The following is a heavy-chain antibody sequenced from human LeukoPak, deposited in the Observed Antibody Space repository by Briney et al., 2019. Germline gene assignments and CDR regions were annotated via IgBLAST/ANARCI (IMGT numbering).Heavy chain of an antibody. CDR2: IYYSGST. J-gene: IGHJ6*02. D-gene: IGHD6-19*01. CDR1: GGSISSYY. V-gene: IGHV4-59*01. CDR3: ARDSSGWSRMDV. Sequence: SETLSLTCTVSGGSISSYYWSWIRQPPGKGLEWIGYIYYSGSTNCNPSLKSRVTISVDTSKNQFSLKLSSVTAADTAVYYCARDSSGWSRMDVWGQGTTVTVSS.